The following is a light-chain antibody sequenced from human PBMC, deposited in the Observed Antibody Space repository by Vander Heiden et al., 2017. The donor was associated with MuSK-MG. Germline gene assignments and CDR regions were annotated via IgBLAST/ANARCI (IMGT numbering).Light chain of an antibody. J-gene: IGKJ1*01. V-gene: IGKV1-5*03. Sequence: DIQMTQSPSTLSASVGDRVIITCRASRSISRWLAWYQEKPGEAPRLLISKASNLEDGVPSRFSGSGSGIEFTLTIASLQPDDSATYFCHHDNNTWGTFGQGTKVEIK. CDR3: HHDNNTWGT. CDR1: RSISRW. CDR2: KAS.